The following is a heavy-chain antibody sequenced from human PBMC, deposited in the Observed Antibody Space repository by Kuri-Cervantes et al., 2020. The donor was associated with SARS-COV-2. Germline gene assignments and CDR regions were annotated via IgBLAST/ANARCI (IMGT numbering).Heavy chain of an antibody. Sequence: SETLSLTCAVYGGSFSGYYWSWIRQPPGKGLEWIGEINHSGSTNYNPSLKSRVIISVDTSKNQFSLKLSSVTAADTAVYYCARGGMVRFLYYWGQGTLVTVSS. CDR2: INHSGST. V-gene: IGHV4-34*01. D-gene: IGHD3-3*01. J-gene: IGHJ4*02. CDR3: ARGGMVRFLYY. CDR1: GGSFSGYY.